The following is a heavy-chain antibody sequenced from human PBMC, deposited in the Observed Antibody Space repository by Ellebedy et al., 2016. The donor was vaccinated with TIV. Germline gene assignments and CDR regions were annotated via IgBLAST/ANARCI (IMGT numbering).Heavy chain of an antibody. CDR2: ISYDGSNK. V-gene: IGHV3-30-3*01. D-gene: IGHD6-19*01. CDR1: GFTFSSYA. J-gene: IGHJ4*02. Sequence: GGSLRLSXAASGFTFSSYAMHWVRQAPGKGLEWVAVISYDGSNKYYADSVKGRFTISRDNSKNTLYLQMNSLRAEDTAVYYCARDALPGAGTDYWGQGTLVTVSS. CDR3: ARDALPGAGTDY.